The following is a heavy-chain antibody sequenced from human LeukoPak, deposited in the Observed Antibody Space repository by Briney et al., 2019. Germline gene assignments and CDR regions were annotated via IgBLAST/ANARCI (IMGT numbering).Heavy chain of an antibody. CDR2: INPNSGGT. CDR3: SRNAIPYSSSCYFDY. CDR1: GYTFTGYY. J-gene: IGHJ4*02. D-gene: IGHD6-13*01. V-gene: IGHV1-2*02. Sequence: ASVKVSCKASGYTFTGYYMHWVRQAPGQGLEWMGWINPNSGGTNYAQKFQGRVTMTRDTSIITAYMELSRLRSDDTAVYYCSRNAIPYSSSCYFDYWGQGTLVTVSS.